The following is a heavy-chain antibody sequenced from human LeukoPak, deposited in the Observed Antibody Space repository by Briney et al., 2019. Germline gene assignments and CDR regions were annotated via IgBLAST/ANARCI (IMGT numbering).Heavy chain of an antibody. D-gene: IGHD3-9*01. J-gene: IGHJ4*02. Sequence: ASVKVSCKASGFTFTSSAVQWVRQARGQRLEWIGWFVVGSGNTNYAQKFQERVTITRDMSTSTAYMELSSLRSEDTAVYYCAALAYYDILTGYYNDYWGQGTLVTVSS. CDR2: FVVGSGNT. CDR1: GFTFTSSA. CDR3: AALAYYDILTGYYNDY. V-gene: IGHV1-58*01.